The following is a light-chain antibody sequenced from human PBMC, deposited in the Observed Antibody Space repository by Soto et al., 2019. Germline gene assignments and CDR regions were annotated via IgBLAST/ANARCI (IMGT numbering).Light chain of an antibody. CDR3: SSYTSSTRV. J-gene: IGLJ2*01. CDR1: SSDVGGYNY. Sequence: QSALTQPASVSGSPGQSITISCTGTSSDVGGYNYVSWYQQHPGKAPKLMIYDVSNRPSGVSNRFSGSKSGNTASLTISRLQAEDEADYYCSSYTSSTRVFGGGTKVTVL. V-gene: IGLV2-14*01. CDR2: DVS.